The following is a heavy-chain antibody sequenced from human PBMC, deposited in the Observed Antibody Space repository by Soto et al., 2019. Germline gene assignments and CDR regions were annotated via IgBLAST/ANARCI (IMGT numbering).Heavy chain of an antibody. V-gene: IGHV4-34*01. CDR2: ISHSGTT. CDR3: ARNGGNTWYYFDS. Sequence: SETLSLTCAVNGGSFTGYYGAWIRQSPEKGLEWIGEISHSGTTKYNPSLKSRVTISVDTSKNQFSLKLSSVTAADTGMYYCARNGGNTWYYFDSWGHGTVVTVSS. CDR1: GGSFTGYY. J-gene: IGHJ4*01. D-gene: IGHD6-13*01.